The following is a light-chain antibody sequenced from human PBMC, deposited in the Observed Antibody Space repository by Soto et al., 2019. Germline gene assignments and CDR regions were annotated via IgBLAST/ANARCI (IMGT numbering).Light chain of an antibody. CDR3: AAWDDSLSGLV. J-gene: IGLJ1*01. V-gene: IGLV1-47*01. CDR2: RNN. Sequence: QSVLTQPPSAPGTPGQRVTISCSGSSSNIGSNYVYWYQQLPGTAPKLLIYRNNQRPSGVPDRFSGSKSGTSASLAISGLRSEDEADYYCAAWDDSLSGLVFGTGTKLTVL. CDR1: SSNIGSNY.